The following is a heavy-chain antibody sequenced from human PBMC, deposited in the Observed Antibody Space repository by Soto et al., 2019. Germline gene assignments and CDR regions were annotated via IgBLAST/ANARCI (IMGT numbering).Heavy chain of an antibody. J-gene: IGHJ4*02. V-gene: IGHV1-18*01. D-gene: IGHD3-3*01. CDR1: GYTFTSYG. Sequence: VASVKVSCKASGYTFTSYGISWVRQAPGQGLEWMGWISAYNGSTNYAQKLQGRVTMTTDTSTSTAYMELRSLRSDDTAVYYCARVVVPYYDFWSGFFDYWGQGTLVTVSS. CDR2: ISAYNGST. CDR3: ARVVVPYYDFWSGFFDY.